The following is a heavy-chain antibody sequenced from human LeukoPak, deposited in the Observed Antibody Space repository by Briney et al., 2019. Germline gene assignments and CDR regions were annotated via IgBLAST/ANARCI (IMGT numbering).Heavy chain of an antibody. D-gene: IGHD6-19*01. CDR3: SRGKYSSGWADY. CDR2: ISSNSYYI. Sequence: GGSLRLSCVASGFTFTSYTMNWVRQAPGKGLEWVSSISSNSYYIYYADSVKGRFTISRDNAKNSLYLQMNSLRAEDTAVYYCSRGKYSSGWADYWGQGILVTVSS. CDR1: GFTFTSYT. V-gene: IGHV3-21*01. J-gene: IGHJ4*02.